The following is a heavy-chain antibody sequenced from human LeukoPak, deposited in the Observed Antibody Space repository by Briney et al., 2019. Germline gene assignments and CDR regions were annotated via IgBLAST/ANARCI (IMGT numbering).Heavy chain of an antibody. D-gene: IGHD2-21*02. J-gene: IGHJ6*03. V-gene: IGHV4-59*08. CDR1: GGSISNYY. CDR2: IYYTGTT. CDR3: ARHADDFASHYYTDV. Sequence: SETLSLTCTVSGGSISNYYWTWIRQPPGKGLEWMGFIYYTGTTNYSPSLRSRVTISVDTSKNQVSLKLDSVTAADTAVYYCARHADDFASHYYTDVWGKGTTVTVSS.